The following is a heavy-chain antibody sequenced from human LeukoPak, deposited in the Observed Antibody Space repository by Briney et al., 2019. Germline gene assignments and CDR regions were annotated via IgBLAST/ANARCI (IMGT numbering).Heavy chain of an antibody. Sequence: QPGGSLRLSCSASGFTFSNYAMHWVRQAPGKGPQHVSTISGSGDATHYTDSMKGRFIISRDNSRNTLYLQMSGLRSEDTAVYYCVRSSASKYDYWGQGTLVTVSS. D-gene: IGHD3-22*01. V-gene: IGHV3-64D*06. CDR2: ISGSGDAT. CDR1: GFTFSNYA. CDR3: VRSSASKYDY. J-gene: IGHJ4*02.